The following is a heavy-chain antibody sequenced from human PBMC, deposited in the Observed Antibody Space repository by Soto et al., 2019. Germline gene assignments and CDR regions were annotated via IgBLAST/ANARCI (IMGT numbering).Heavy chain of an antibody. Sequence: QVQLQESGPGLVKPSQTLSLTCTVSGGSISSGDYYWSWIRQHPGKGLEWIGTIYFSGTTYYNPSVKSRVTISVDTSKNQFSVNLSSVTAAYTAVYYCARRDRSGFSYWLDTWGQGTLVTVSS. CDR1: GGSISSGDYY. J-gene: IGHJ5*02. CDR2: IYFSGTT. V-gene: IGHV4-31*03. CDR3: ARRDRSGFSYWLDT. D-gene: IGHD3-22*01.